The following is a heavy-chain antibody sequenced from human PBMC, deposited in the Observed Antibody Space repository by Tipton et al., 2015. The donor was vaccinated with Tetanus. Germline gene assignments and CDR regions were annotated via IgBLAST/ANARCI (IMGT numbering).Heavy chain of an antibody. CDR3: ARDSTYGDYGGYFDY. V-gene: IGHV1-46*01. CDR1: GYTFTSYY. D-gene: IGHD4-17*01. Sequence: QLVQSGAEVKKPGASVKVSCKASGYTFTSYYMHWVRQAPGQWLELMGIINPSGGSTSYAQKFQGRVTMTRDTSTSTVYMELSSLRSEDTAVYYCARDSTYGDYGGYFDYWGQGTLVTVSS. CDR2: INPSGGST. J-gene: IGHJ4*02.